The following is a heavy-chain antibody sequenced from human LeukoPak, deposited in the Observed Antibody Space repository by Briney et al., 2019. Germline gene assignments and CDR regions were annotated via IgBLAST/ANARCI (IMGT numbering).Heavy chain of an antibody. CDR1: GYTFSAYG. CDR3: ARGVGSRGRGGDQYYYMDV. D-gene: IGHD1-26*01. Sequence: ASVRVSCKASGYTFSAYGINWVRQAPGQGLQWMGWISAHNGNTHYAQNLKGRLTMTTDSSRNTAYMDLRSLTSDDTAVYYCARGVGSRGRGGDQYYYMDVWGKGTTVTVSS. CDR2: ISAHNGNT. V-gene: IGHV1-18*01. J-gene: IGHJ6*03.